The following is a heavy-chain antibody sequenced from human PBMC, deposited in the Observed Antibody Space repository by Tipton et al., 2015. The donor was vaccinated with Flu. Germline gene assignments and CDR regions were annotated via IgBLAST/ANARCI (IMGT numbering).Heavy chain of an antibody. CDR3: ARNRQQSRYFDL. CDR2: MNPNSGNT. Sequence: QLVQSGAEVKKPGASVKVSCKASGYTFSSYEINWVRQATGQGLEWMGWMNPNSGNTGYAQKFQGRVTMTRNTSISTAYMELTSLTSEDTAVYYCARNRQQSRYFDLWGQGTLVTVSS. V-gene: IGHV1-8*01. J-gene: IGHJ5*02. CDR1: GYTFSSYE. D-gene: IGHD1-1*01.